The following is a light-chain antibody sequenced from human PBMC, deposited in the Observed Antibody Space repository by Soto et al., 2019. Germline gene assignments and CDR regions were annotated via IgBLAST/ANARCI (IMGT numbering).Light chain of an antibody. J-gene: IGKJ4*01. V-gene: IGKV3-15*01. CDR1: RTISRN. CDR2: GAS. CDR3: QPHNNWPVVT. Sequence: VMTQSPVTLSGSPGERVTLPCRASRTISRNLAWYQQKPGQAPRLLIYGASTRATGIPDRFSGSGSGTEFTLTINSLQSEDFAMYYCQPHNNWPVVTFGGGTKVDIK.